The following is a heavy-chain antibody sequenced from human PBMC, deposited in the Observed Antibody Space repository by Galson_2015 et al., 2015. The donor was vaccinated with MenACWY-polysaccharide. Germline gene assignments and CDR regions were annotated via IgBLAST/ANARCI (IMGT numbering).Heavy chain of an antibody. CDR2: ISYDGSKK. V-gene: IGHV3-30*03. CDR3: ARRRGGLGNYFDY. Sequence: SLRLSCAASGFTFSSYGMHWVRQAPGKGLEWVAIISYDGSKKYYADSVKGRVTISRDNSKNTLYLEMYSLRVEDTAVYYCARRRGGLGNYFDYWGQGTLVTVSS. J-gene: IGHJ4*02. CDR1: GFTFSSYG. D-gene: IGHD3-16*01.